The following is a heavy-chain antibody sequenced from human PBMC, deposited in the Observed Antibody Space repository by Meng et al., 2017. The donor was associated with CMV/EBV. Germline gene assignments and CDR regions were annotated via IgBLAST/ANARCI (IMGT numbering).Heavy chain of an antibody. V-gene: IGHV3-48*03. Sequence: GGSLRLSCSSSTFTLSNHDMNWVRQAPGKGLEWLSHINRGDSVIAYADSVRGRFTISRDIAKNSLYLQMNSLRVEDTAPYYCTKDQGISGYSMDVWGQGTTVTVSS. CDR3: TKDQGISGYSMDV. J-gene: IGHJ6*02. D-gene: IGHD3-3*01. CDR2: INRGDSVI. CDR1: TFTLSNHD.